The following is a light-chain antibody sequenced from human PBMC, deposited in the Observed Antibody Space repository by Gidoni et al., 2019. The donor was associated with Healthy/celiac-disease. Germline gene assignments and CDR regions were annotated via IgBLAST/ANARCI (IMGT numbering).Light chain of an antibody. CDR3: QQSYSTPRT. V-gene: IGKV1-39*01. J-gene: IGKJ1*01. Sequence: DIQMTQSQSSLSASVGDRVTITCRASQSISSYVNWYQQKPGKAPKLLIYAASSLQSGVPSRFSGSVSGTDFTLTISSLQPEYFATYYCQQSYSTPRTFGQGTKVEIK. CDR2: AAS. CDR1: QSISSY.